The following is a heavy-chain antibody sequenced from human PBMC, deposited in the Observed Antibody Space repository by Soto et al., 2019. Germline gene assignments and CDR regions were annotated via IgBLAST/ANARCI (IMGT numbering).Heavy chain of an antibody. CDR3: ARDDYYDV. Sequence: QVQLQESGPGLVKPSETLSLTCTVSGGSISDYYWSWIRQPRGKGLEWIGYISDSGSTNYSPSLKSRVTISVDTSKNQFSLKLSSVTTADTAVYYCARDDYYDVWGQGTMVTVSS. V-gene: IGHV4-59*01. D-gene: IGHD3-22*01. CDR1: GGSISDYY. CDR2: ISDSGST. J-gene: IGHJ3*01.